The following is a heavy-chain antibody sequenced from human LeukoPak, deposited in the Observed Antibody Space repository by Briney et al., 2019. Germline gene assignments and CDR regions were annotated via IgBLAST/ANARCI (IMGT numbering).Heavy chain of an antibody. J-gene: IGHJ5*02. V-gene: IGHV4-59*01. CDR2: IYYSGST. Sequence: SETLSLTCTVSGGSISSYYWSWIRQPPGKGLEWIGYIYYSGSTNYNPSLKSRVTISVDTSKNQFSLKLSSVTAADTAVYYCARVGSYSSSWYLNWFDPRGQGTLVTVSS. CDR3: ARVGSYSSSWYLNWFDP. CDR1: GGSISSYY. D-gene: IGHD6-13*01.